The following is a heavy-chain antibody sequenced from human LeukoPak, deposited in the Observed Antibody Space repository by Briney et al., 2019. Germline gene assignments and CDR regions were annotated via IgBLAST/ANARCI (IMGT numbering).Heavy chain of an antibody. CDR3: ARDGDCSGGSCYPEAFAI. CDR2: ISSSSSYI. Sequence: GGSLRLSCAASGFTFSSYGMNWVRQAPGKGLEWVSSISSSSSYIYYADSVKGRFTISRDNAKNSLYLQMNSLRAEDTAVYYCARDGDCSGGSCYPEAFAICGRGTMVTVSS. V-gene: IGHV3-21*01. CDR1: GFTFSSYG. D-gene: IGHD2-15*01. J-gene: IGHJ3*02.